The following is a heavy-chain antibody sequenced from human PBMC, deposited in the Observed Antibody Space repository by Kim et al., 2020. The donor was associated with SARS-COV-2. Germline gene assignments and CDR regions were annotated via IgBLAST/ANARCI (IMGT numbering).Heavy chain of an antibody. CDR1: GGTFSSYA. CDR2: IIPIFGTA. V-gene: IGHV1-69*13. J-gene: IGHJ6*02. CDR3: ARSKYDILTGYLQTYYYYGMDV. Sequence: SVKVSCKASGGTFSSYAISWVRQAPGQGLEWMGGIIPIFGTANYAQKFQGRVTITADESTSTAYMELSSLRSEDTAVYYCARSKYDILTGYLQTYYYYGMDVWGQGTTVTVSS. D-gene: IGHD3-9*01.